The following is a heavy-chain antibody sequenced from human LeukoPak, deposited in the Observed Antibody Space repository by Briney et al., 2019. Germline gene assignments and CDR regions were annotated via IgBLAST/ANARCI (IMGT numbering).Heavy chain of an antibody. V-gene: IGHV1-69*13. Sequence: ASVKVSCKASGGTFSSYAISWVRQAPGQGLEWMGGIIPIFGTANYAQKFQGRVTITADESTSTAYVELSSLRSEDTAVYYCAVTTVTTGWFDPWGQGTLVTVSS. CDR1: GGTFSSYA. D-gene: IGHD4-17*01. J-gene: IGHJ5*02. CDR2: IIPIFGTA. CDR3: AVTTVTTGWFDP.